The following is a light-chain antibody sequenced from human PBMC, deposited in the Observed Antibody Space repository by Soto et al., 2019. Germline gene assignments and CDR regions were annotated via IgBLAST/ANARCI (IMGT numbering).Light chain of an antibody. Sequence: EIQLTQSPSSLSASVGDRVTFTCRASQDISHFLAWYQQRPGEVPRLLIYGASTLQSGVSSRFSGSGFGTDVTPTIASLQPEDVSTYYCQKYNKDSPATFGPGTKVEIK. CDR2: GAS. J-gene: IGKJ1*01. CDR1: QDISHF. V-gene: IGKV1-27*01. CDR3: QKYNKDSPAT.